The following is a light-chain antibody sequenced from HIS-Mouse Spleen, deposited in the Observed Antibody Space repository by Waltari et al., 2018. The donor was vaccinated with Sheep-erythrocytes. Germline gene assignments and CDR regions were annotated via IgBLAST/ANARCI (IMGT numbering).Light chain of an antibody. CDR2: SNS. CDR3: AAWDDSLNGYV. J-gene: IGLJ1*01. V-gene: IGLV1-44*01. CDR1: SSNIGSNT. Sequence: QSVLTQPPSASGTPGQRVTISCSGSSSNIGSNTVNWYQQPPGTAPKLLIYSNSRRPSGVPDRFSGSKSGTSASLAISGLQSEDEADYYCAAWDDSLNGYVFGTGTKVTVL.